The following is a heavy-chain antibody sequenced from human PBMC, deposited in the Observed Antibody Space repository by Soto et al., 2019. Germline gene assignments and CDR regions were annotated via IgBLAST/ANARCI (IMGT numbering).Heavy chain of an antibody. V-gene: IGHV4-39*01. CDR3: ARLEGLATISYYFDF. CDR2: IYYRGNA. D-gene: IGHD3-9*01. CDR1: DDSINSDKYY. Sequence: QLQLQESGPGLVKPSETLSLTCSVSDDSINSDKYYWGWIRQPPGKGLEWIGSIYYRGNAYYNPSHTTRDPISLDKSRSQFSLKLNSVTAADSAVYFCARLEGLATISYYFDFWGPGALVTVSS. J-gene: IGHJ4*02.